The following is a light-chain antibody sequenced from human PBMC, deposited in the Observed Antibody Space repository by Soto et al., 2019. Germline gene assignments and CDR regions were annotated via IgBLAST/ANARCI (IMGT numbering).Light chain of an antibody. J-gene: IGKJ5*01. CDR1: QTVGNN. V-gene: IGKV3-15*01. Sequence: EIVMAQSPATLSVAPGERATLSCRASQTVGNNLAWYQHRPGQAPRLLIYGASTRATGIPARFSGSGSGTEFTLTISSLQSEDSAVYYCQQYGSSPYTFGQGTRLEIK. CDR3: QQYGSSPYT. CDR2: GAS.